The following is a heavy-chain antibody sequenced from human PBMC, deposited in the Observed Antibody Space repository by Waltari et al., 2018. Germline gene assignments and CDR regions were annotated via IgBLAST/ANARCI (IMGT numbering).Heavy chain of an antibody. CDR3: ASYGSSAALVDAFDI. CDR1: GGSISSSSYY. V-gene: IGHV4-39*07. CDR2: IYYSGST. D-gene: IGHD3-10*01. J-gene: IGHJ3*02. Sequence: QLQLQESGPGLVKPSETLSLTCTVSGGSISSSSYYWGWIRQPPGKGLEWIGSIYYSGSTSANPSLKSRVTISVDTSKNQFSLKLSSVTAADTAVYYCASYGSSAALVDAFDIWGQGTMVTVSS.